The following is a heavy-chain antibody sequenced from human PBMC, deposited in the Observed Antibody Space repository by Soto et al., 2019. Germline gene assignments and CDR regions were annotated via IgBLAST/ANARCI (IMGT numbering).Heavy chain of an antibody. CDR1: GFTFSSYA. CDR3: AKSSEGIPVAPCL. V-gene: IGHV3-23*01. J-gene: IGHJ4*02. CDR2: ISGSGGST. D-gene: IGHD6-19*01. Sequence: GGSLRVSCAASGFTFSSYAMSWVRQAPGKGLEWVSAISGSGGSTYYADSVKGRFTISRDNSKNTLYLQMNSLRAEDTAVYYCAKSSEGIPVAPCLRAQGTSVTVSS.